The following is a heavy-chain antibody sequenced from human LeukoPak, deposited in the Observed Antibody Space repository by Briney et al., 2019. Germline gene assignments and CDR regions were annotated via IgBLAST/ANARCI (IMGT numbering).Heavy chain of an antibody. V-gene: IGHV1-69*04. CDR2: IIPILGIA. CDR3: ARDCSSSTSCWGALDI. D-gene: IGHD2-2*01. Sequence: SVKVSCKASGGTFSSYAISWVRQAPGQGLEWMGRIIPILGIANYAQKFQGRVTITADKSTSTAYMELSSLRSEDTAVYYCARDCSSSTSCWGALDIWGQGTMVTVSS. CDR1: GGTFSSYA. J-gene: IGHJ3*02.